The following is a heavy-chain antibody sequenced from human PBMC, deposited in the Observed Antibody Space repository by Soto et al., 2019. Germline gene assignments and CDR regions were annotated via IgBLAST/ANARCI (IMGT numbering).Heavy chain of an antibody. CDR1: GYTFTSYC. Sequence: SVKVTCQASGYTFTSYCISWVRQAPVEGLEWMGWISAYNGNTNYSQKLQGRVTMTTATSTSTAYMELRSLRSDDTAVYYCARSQDSSSWYFDYWGQGTLVTVSS. CDR3: ARSQDSSSWYFDY. V-gene: IGHV1-18*01. J-gene: IGHJ4*02. D-gene: IGHD6-13*01. CDR2: ISAYNGNT.